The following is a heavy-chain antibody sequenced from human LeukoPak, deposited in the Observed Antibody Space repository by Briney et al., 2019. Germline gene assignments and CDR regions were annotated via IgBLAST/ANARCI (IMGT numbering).Heavy chain of an antibody. J-gene: IGHJ4*02. D-gene: IGHD6-19*01. CDR1: GYRFTTFW. V-gene: IGHV5-51*01. CDR3: VRASASGWYYFDY. Sequence: GESLQISCHVSGYRFTTFWIGWVRQVPGKGLGWMAIIYPGESDVRYSPSFEGRVTISVDKSISTAYLQWSRLEASDNAMYYCVRASASGWYYFDYWGLGGLVGLSS. CDR2: IYPGESDV.